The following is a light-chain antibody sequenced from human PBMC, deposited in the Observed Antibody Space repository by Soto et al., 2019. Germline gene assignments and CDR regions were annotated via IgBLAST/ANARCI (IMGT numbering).Light chain of an antibody. J-gene: IGKJ4*01. V-gene: IGKV3-15*01. CDR1: QDIRSS. CDR3: QQDSSWPLT. CDR2: GAS. Sequence: EIAITQSPATLSVSPGERVTLSCRASQDIRSSLAWYQQKPGQAPRLLIYGASIRATGVPATFSGSGSGTESTLSISSLQSEHLGVYYCQQDSSWPLTFGGGTKVDIK.